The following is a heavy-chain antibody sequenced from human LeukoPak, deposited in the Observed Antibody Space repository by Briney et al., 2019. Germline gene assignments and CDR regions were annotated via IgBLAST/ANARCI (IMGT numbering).Heavy chain of an antibody. CDR2: IYPDDSDT. CDR1: RYSFTSYC. V-gene: IGHV5-51*01. Sequence: GESLKISFKGSRYSFTSYCIGWVRQMPGKGLEWMGIIYPDDSDTRYSPSFQGQVTISADKSISTAYLQWSSLKASDTAMYYCARRRHRLDECAFVMWGRGTMVIVSS. CDR3: ARRRHRLDECAFVM. J-gene: IGHJ3*02.